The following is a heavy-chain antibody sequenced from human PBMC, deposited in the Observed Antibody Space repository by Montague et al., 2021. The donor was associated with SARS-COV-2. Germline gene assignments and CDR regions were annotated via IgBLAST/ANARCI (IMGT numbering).Heavy chain of an antibody. J-gene: IGHJ3*02. CDR1: GFTFSSYA. CDR2: ISYDGSNK. V-gene: IGHV3-30*04. D-gene: IGHD1-26*01. Sequence: SLRLSCAASGFTFSSYAMHWVRQAPGKGLEWVAVISYDGSNKYYADSVKGRFTISRDNSKNTLYLQMNSLRAEDTAVYYCARTNSGSYSGAFDIRGQGTMVTVSS. CDR3: ARTNSGSYSGAFDI.